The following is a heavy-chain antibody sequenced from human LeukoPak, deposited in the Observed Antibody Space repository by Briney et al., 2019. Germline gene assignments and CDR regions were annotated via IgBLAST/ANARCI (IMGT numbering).Heavy chain of an antibody. D-gene: IGHD3-10*01. CDR1: GYTLTAHY. CDR3: ARDKGSSGSYYDIGDY. Sequence: ASVKVSCKASGYTLTAHYIQWVRQARGQGLEWMGWIDPNSGGTNYAQKFQGRVTMTRDTSISTAFMELSGLRSDDTAVYYCARDKGSSGSYYDIGDYWGQGTPVTVSS. J-gene: IGHJ4*02. V-gene: IGHV1-2*02. CDR2: IDPNSGGT.